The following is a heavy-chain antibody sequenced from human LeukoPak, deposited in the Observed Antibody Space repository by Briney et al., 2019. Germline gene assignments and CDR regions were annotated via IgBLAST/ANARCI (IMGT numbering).Heavy chain of an antibody. V-gene: IGHV1-18*01. CDR1: GYTFTSYG. D-gene: IGHD6-19*01. CDR2: ISAYNGNT. J-gene: IGHJ5*02. Sequence: ASVTVSCKASGYTFTSYGISWVRQAPGQGLEWMGWISAYNGNTNYAQKLQGRVTMTTDTSTSTAYMELRSLRSDDTAVYYCARTAPPLIAVAGTGWFDPWGQGTLVTVSS. CDR3: ARTAPPLIAVAGTGWFDP.